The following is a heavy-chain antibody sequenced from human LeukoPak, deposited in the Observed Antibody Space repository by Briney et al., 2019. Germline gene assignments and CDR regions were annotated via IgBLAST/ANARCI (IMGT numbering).Heavy chain of an antibody. V-gene: IGHV3-21*01. CDR3: ARRVGYYYDLDY. Sequence: SGGSLRLSCAASGFTFSSYSMNWVRQAAGKGLEWVSSITSSGSYIHYADSVKGRVTISRDNAKNSVYLQMNSLRAEDTAVYYCARRVGYYYDLDYWGQGTLVTVSS. CDR2: ITSSGSYI. D-gene: IGHD3-22*01. J-gene: IGHJ4*02. CDR1: GFTFSSYS.